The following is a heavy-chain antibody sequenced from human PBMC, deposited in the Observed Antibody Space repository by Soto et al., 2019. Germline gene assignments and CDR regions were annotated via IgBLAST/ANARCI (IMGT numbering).Heavy chain of an antibody. D-gene: IGHD6-6*01. Sequence: ASVKVSCKGSGYSFTSYWIGWVRQMPGKGLEWMGIIYPGDSDTRYSPSFQGQVTISADKSISTAYLQWSSLKASDTAMYYCARVAAPSVIGFQGYYFDYWGQGTLVTVSS. CDR3: ARVAAPSVIGFQGYYFDY. CDR1: GYSFTSYW. J-gene: IGHJ4*02. V-gene: IGHV5-51*01. CDR2: IYPGDSDT.